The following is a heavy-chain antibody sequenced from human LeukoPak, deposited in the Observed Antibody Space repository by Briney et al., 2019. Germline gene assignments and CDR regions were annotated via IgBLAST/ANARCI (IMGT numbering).Heavy chain of an antibody. CDR1: GGSISSGGYY. CDR3: ARDQNPRGIDY. V-gene: IGHV4-31*03. CDR2: IYYSVST. J-gene: IGHJ4*02. Sequence: TLSLTCTVSGGSISSGGYYWSWIRQHPGKGLEWLGYIYYSVSTYYNPSFKSRVTISVDTSKNQFSLKLSSVTAADTAVYYCARDQNPRGIDYWGQGTLVTVSS. D-gene: IGHD6-13*01.